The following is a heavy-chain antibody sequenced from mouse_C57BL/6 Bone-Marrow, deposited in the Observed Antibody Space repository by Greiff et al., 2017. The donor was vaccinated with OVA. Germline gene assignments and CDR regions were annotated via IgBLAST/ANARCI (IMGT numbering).Heavy chain of an antibody. CDR2: ISNLAYSI. J-gene: IGHJ4*01. D-gene: IGHD4-1*01. CDR1: GFTFSDYG. V-gene: IGHV5-15*01. CDR3: ARRVGRGAMDY. Sequence: VQLKESGGGLVQPGGSLKLSCAASGFTFSDYGMAWVRQAPRKGPEWVAFISNLAYSIYYADTVTGRFTISRENAKNTLYLEMSSLRSEDTAMYYCARRVGRGAMDYWGQGTSVTVSS.